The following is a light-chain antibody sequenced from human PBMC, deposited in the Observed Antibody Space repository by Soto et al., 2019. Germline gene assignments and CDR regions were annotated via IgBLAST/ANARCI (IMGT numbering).Light chain of an antibody. CDR1: QSVFYSSNNQNY. V-gene: IGKV4-1*01. J-gene: IGKJ1*01. CDR3: QQYYRTRT. Sequence: DIVMTQSPDSLAVSLGERATINCKSSQSVFYSSNNQNYLAWYQQKPGQPPKLLIYWSSTRESGVPDRFSGSGAGTDFTLTISSLQAEDVAVYYCQQYYRTRTFGQGTKVEIK. CDR2: WSS.